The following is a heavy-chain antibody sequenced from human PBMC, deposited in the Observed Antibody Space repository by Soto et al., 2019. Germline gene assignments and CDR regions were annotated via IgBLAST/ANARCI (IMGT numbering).Heavy chain of an antibody. J-gene: IGHJ4*02. Sequence: VQLVDSGGGLVQPGGSLRLSCAASGFTLSSYWMHWVRQVPGKGLVWVSRINGDGSTTYYADSVKGRFTISRDNAKNTLYLQMNSLRAEDTAVYYCARDPYGGKRFWGQGTLVTVSS. CDR1: GFTLSSYW. D-gene: IGHD4-17*01. CDR3: ARDPYGGKRF. V-gene: IGHV3-74*01. CDR2: INGDGSTT.